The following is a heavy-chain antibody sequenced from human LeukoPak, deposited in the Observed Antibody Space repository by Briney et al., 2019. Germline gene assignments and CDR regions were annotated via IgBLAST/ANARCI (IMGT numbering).Heavy chain of an antibody. Sequence: GASVKVSCRASGYTFTTHDINWVRQATGQGLEWMGWMSPNSGDTGYAQKFQGRVTMTSDSSISTAFMELSSLRSEDTAIYYCVRPPPTGGFASWGRETLATVS. CDR3: VRPPPTGGFAS. D-gene: IGHD3-16*01. CDR1: GYTFTTHD. V-gene: IGHV1-8*01. J-gene: IGHJ4*02. CDR2: MSPNSGDT.